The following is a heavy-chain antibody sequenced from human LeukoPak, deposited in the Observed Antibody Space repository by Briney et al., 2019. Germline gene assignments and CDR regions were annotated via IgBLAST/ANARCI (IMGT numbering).Heavy chain of an antibody. CDR3: AKGHSSGWGNWFDP. CDR2: IWYGGSNK. CDR1: GFTFSSYG. J-gene: IGHJ5*02. V-gene: IGHV3-30*02. Sequence: GGSLRLSCAASGFTFSSYGMHWVRQAPGKGLEWVAVIWYGGSNKYYADSVKGRFTISRDNSKNTLYLQMNSLRAEDTAVYYCAKGHSSGWGNWFDPWGQGTLVTVSS. D-gene: IGHD6-19*01.